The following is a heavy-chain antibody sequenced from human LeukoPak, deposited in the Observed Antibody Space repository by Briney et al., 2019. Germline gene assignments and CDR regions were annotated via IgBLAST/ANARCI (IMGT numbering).Heavy chain of an antibody. V-gene: IGHV4-39*01. D-gene: IGHD1-26*01. CDR1: GGSIYSTTFY. CDR2: MYYDGST. CDR3: ARRSDSGSDDGEDYFDY. Sequence: PPETLSLACTVSGGSIYSTTFYWGWIRQPPGKGLEWIGSMYYDGSTYHNPSLKSRVTISVDTSNNQFSLKLTSVTAADTAVYFCARRSDSGSDDGEDYFDYWGQGTLVTVSS. J-gene: IGHJ4*02.